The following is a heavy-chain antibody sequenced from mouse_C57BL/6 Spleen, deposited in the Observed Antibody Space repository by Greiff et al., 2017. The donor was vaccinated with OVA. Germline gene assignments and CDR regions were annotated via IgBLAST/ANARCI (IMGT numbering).Heavy chain of an antibody. Sequence: EVQRVESGGDLVKPGGSLKLSCAASGFTFSSYGMSWVRQPPDKRLEWVATISSGGSYTYYPERVTGRFPISRDKAKHTLYLQMSSLKSEDTAMYYCARHGTTIVYDWYFDVWGTGTTVTVSS. D-gene: IGHD1-1*01. CDR1: GFTFSSYG. J-gene: IGHJ1*03. CDR3: ARHGTTIVYDWYFDV. CDR2: ISSGGSYT. V-gene: IGHV5-6*01.